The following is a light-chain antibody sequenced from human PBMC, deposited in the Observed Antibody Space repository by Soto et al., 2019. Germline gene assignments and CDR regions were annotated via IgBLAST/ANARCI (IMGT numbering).Light chain of an antibody. V-gene: IGLV2-8*01. Sequence: QSALTQPPSASGSPGQSVTLSCTGSTSDVGTYNYVSWYQQHPGKAPRLMIYEVIKRPSGVPDRFSGSKSGYTASLTVSGLQPEDEADYYCTSYADSNNFVMFGGGTKLTVL. J-gene: IGLJ3*02. CDR3: TSYADSNNFVM. CDR1: TSDVGTYNY. CDR2: EVI.